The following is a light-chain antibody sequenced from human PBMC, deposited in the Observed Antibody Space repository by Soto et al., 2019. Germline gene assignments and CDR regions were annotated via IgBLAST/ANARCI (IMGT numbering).Light chain of an antibody. V-gene: IGKV3-20*01. CDR1: QWVSRSN. J-gene: IGKJ1*01. Sequence: EIVLTQSPGTLFLYPGDRASLYCRASQWVSRSNLAWYQQKRGQSPRLLIYGASSSTTGTTNTLSGSGSRPNFTLTINTLEPDDFAVYYCQHYGSSPKTIGQGTKEEIK. CDR2: GAS. CDR3: QHYGSSPKT.